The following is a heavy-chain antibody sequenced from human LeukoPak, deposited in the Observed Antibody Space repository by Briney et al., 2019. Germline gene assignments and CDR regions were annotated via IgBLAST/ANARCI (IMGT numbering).Heavy chain of an antibody. V-gene: IGHV3-21*01. CDR1: GFTFSSYS. D-gene: IGHD5-12*01. J-gene: IGHJ4*02. CDR2: ISSSSSYI. CDR3: ARERVSGYGAAADY. Sequence: GGSLRLSCAASGFTFSSYSMNWVRQAPGKGLEWVSSISSSSSYIYYADSVKGRFTISRDNAKNSLYLQMNSLRAEDTALYYCARERVSGYGAAADYWGRGTLVTVSS.